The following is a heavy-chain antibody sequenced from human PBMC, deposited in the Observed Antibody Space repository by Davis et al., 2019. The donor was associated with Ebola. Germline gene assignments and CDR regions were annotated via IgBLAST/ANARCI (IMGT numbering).Heavy chain of an antibody. Sequence: PGGSLRLSCAASGFTFSNAWMSWVRQAPGKGLEWVGRIKSKTDGGTTDYAAPVKGRFTISRDDSKNTLYLQMNSLKTEDTAVYYCTTDFPGDLYCSGGSCYDWGQGTLVTVSS. CDR1: GFTFSNAW. J-gene: IGHJ4*02. D-gene: IGHD2-15*01. CDR2: IKSKTDGGTT. V-gene: IGHV3-15*01. CDR3: TTDFPGDLYCSGGSCYD.